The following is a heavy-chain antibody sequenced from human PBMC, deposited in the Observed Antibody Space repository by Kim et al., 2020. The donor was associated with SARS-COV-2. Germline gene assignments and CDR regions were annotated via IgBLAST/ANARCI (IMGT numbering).Heavy chain of an antibody. J-gene: IGHJ4*02. V-gene: IGHV3-7*01. CDR2: SEK. D-gene: IGHD3-9*01. CDR3: ARVRYLDY. Sequence: SEKYYVDSVKGRFTISRDNAKNSLYLQMNSLRAEDTAVYYCARVRYLDYWGQGTLVTVSS.